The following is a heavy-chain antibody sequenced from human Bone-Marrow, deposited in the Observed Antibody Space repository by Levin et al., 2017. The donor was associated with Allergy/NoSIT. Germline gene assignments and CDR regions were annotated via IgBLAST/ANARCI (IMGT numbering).Heavy chain of an antibody. J-gene: IGHJ4*02. V-gene: IGHV4-30-4*01. CDR3: ARGPEDGSGSYYNY. CDR2: NYYNGRT. CDR1: GGSISSDDYY. Sequence: SETLSLTCTVSGGSISSDDYYWSWIRQPPGKGLEWIGHNYYNGRTYYNPSLKSRVTISGDTSKNQFSLKLTSVTAADTAVYYCARGPEDGSGSYYNYWGQGTLVTVSS. D-gene: IGHD3-10*01.